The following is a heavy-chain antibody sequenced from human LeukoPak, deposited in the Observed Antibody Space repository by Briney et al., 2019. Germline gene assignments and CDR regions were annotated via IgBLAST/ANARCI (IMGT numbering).Heavy chain of an antibody. D-gene: IGHD5-12*01. V-gene: IGHV3-23*01. CDR3: AKDLVATNPLEY. CDR2: ISGSGGST. Sequence: GGSLRLSCVASGFTFSSYAMSWVRQAPGKGLEWVSGISGSGGSTDYADSVKGRFTMPRDNSKNTLYLQMNSLRAEDTAVYYCAKDLVATNPLEYWGQGTLVTVSS. J-gene: IGHJ4*02. CDR1: GFTFSSYA.